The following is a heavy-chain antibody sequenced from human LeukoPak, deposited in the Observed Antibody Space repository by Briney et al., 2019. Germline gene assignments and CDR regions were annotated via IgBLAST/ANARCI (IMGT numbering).Heavy chain of an antibody. Sequence: KPSETLSLTCAVYGGSFSGYYWSWIRQPPGKGLEWIGEINHSGSTNYNPSLKSRVTISVDTSKNQFSLKLSSVTAADTAVYYCASSRCSGGNCDGMDVWGQGTTVTVSS. CDR2: INHSGST. D-gene: IGHD2-15*01. CDR3: ASSRCSGGNCDGMDV. CDR1: GGSFSGYY. V-gene: IGHV4-34*01. J-gene: IGHJ6*02.